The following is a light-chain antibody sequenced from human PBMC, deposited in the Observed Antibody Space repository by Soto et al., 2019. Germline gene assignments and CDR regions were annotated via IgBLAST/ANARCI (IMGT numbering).Light chain of an antibody. CDR2: KAS. CDR3: QQYNSS. CDR1: QSISNW. Sequence: DIQMTQSPSTLSASVGDRVTITCRASQSISNWLAWSQQKPGKAPKLLIYKASSLESGVPSRFSGSGSGTEFTLTISSLQPDDFATYYCQQYNSSFGQGTRVEIK. V-gene: IGKV1-5*03. J-gene: IGKJ1*01.